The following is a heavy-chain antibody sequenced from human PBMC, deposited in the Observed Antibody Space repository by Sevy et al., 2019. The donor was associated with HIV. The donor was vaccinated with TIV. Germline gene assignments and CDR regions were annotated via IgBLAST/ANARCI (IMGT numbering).Heavy chain of an antibody. J-gene: IGHJ3*02. Sequence: GGSLRLSCAASGFTVSSNYMSWVRQAPGKGLEWVSVIYSGGSTYYADSVKGRFTISRDNSKNTLYLQMNSLRAEDTAVYYCARDPLVVVAAYDAFDIWGQGTVVTVSS. V-gene: IGHV3-53*01. CDR3: ARDPLVVVAAYDAFDI. CDR1: GFTVSSNY. CDR2: IYSGGST. D-gene: IGHD2-15*01.